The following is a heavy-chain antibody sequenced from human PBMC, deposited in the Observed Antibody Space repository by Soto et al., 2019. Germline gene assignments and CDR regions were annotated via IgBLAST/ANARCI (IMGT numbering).Heavy chain of an antibody. CDR2: IMPIFRAP. D-gene: IGHD3-16*01. Sequence: QVQLVQSGAEVKKPGSSVKVSCKASGGAFRDYAFSWVRQAPGQGLEWLGGIMPIFRAPDYAQMFQGKVTITANDSTRIAQMVMRIVRSEDTDVYYVESRLKGDDIANYYYGMDVWGQGTTVTVS. V-gene: IGHV1-69*12. CDR1: GGAFRDYA. J-gene: IGHJ6*02. CDR3: ESRLKGDDIANYYYGMDV.